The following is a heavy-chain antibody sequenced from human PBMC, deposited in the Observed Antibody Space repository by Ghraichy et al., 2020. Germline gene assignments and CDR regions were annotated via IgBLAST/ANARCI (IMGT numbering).Heavy chain of an antibody. CDR3: ARRATVVTPMVFYYYYYMDV. CDR2: IYYSGST. Sequence: SETLSLTCTVSGGSISSYYWSWIRQPPGKGLEWIGYIYYSGSTNYNPSLNSRVTISVDTSKNQFSRKLSSVTAADTAVYYCARRATVVTPMVFYYYYYMDVLSKGTTVTVSS. D-gene: IGHD4-23*01. J-gene: IGHJ6*03. CDR1: GGSISSYY. V-gene: IGHV4-59*08.